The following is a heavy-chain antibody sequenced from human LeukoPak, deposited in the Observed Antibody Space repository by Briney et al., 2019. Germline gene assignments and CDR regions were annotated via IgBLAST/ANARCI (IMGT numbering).Heavy chain of an antibody. J-gene: IGHJ4*02. CDR3: TSWVPFDY. D-gene: IGHD1-26*01. V-gene: IGHV3-7*01. CDR2: IKGEGSKI. Sequence: GGSLRLSCAASGFTFSNYWMTWVRQAPGQGLEWVANIKGEGSKIHYVDSVKGRFTTSRDHAKNSVYLQMNSLRAEDTAVYYCTSWVPFDYWGEGTLVTVSS. CDR1: GFTFSNYW.